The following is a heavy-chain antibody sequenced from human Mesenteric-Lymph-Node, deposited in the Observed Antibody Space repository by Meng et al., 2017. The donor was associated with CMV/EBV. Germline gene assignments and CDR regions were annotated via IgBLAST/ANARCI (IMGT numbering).Heavy chain of an antibody. Sequence: GESLKISCAASGFVVSDNYMSWVRQAPGKGLEWVSVIYRGGSTYFGDSVKGRFTISRDSSKNILYLQMHSLRVEDTAVYFCAKVAMVRGVLFESWGQGILVTVSS. V-gene: IGHV3-53*01. D-gene: IGHD3-10*01. CDR1: GFVVSDNY. CDR2: IYRGGST. CDR3: AKVAMVRGVLFES. J-gene: IGHJ5*01.